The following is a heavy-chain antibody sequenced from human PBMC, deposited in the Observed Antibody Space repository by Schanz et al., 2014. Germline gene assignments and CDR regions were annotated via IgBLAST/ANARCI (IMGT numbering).Heavy chain of an antibody. CDR2: IKSKTDGETT. CDR3: LAPDYGMDV. J-gene: IGHJ6*02. Sequence: EVQLVESGGGLVKPGGSLRLSCAASTSIFNHAWMSWVRQAPGKGLEWLGRIKSKTDGETTDYAAPVKGRFSISRDDSQSTLYLQMNSLRAEDTAVYYCLAPDYGMDVWGQGTTVTVSS. V-gene: IGHV3-15*01. CDR1: TSIFNHAW.